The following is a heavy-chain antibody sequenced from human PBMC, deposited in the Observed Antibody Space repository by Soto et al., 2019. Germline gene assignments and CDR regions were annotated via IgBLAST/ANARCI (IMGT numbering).Heavy chain of an antibody. V-gene: IGHV3-23*01. CDR1: GFTFSSYA. Sequence: GGSLRLSCAASGFTFSSYAMSWVRQAPGKGLEWVSAISGSGGSTYYADSVKGRFTISRDNSKNTLYLQMNSLRAEDTAVYYCARELSTTPGDPDTVDYWGKGTLVTVSS. CDR3: ARELSTTPGDPDTVDY. CDR2: ISGSGGST. J-gene: IGHJ4*02. D-gene: IGHD5-18*01.